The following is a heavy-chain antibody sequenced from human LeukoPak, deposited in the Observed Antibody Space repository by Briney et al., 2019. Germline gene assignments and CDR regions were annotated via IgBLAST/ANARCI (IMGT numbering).Heavy chain of an antibody. CDR3: AKAVRRYCSGGSCYYYFDY. D-gene: IGHD2-15*01. J-gene: IGHJ4*02. V-gene: IGHV3-23*01. CDR1: GFTFSSYA. CDR2: ISGSGGST. Sequence: PGGSLRLSCAASGFTFSSYAMSWVRQAPGKGLEWVSAISGSGGSTYYADSVKGRFTISRDNSKNTLYLQMNSLRAEDTAVYYCAKAVRRYCSGGSCYYYFDYWGQGTLVTVYS.